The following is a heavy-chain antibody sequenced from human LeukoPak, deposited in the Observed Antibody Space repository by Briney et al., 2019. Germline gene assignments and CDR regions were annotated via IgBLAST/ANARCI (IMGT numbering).Heavy chain of an antibody. CDR3: ARDGSGLRFLEWLGEMATTTGYYYYYMDV. V-gene: IGHV1-18*01. CDR1: GYTFTSYG. CDR2: ISAYNGNT. D-gene: IGHD3-3*01. J-gene: IGHJ6*03. Sequence: ASVKVSCKASGYTFTSYGISWVRQAPGQGLERMGWISAYNGNTNYAQKHQGRVTMTTDTSTSTANMELRSLRSDDTAVYYCARDGSGLRFLEWLGEMATTTGYYYYYMDVWGKGTTVTVSS.